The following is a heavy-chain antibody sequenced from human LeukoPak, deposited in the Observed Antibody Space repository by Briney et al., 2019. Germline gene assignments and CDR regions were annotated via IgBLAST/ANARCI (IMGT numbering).Heavy chain of an antibody. CDR3: ARAPGYNWNDGGPPRRVNWFDP. CDR2: ISSSGSTI. Sequence: GGSLRLSCAASGFTFSDYYMSWNRQAPGKGLEWVSYISSSGSTIYYADSVKGRFTISRDNAKNSLYLQMNSLRAEDTAVYYCARAPGYNWNDGGPPRRVNWFDPWGQGTLVTVSS. CDR1: GFTFSDYY. V-gene: IGHV3-11*01. D-gene: IGHD1-1*01. J-gene: IGHJ5*02.